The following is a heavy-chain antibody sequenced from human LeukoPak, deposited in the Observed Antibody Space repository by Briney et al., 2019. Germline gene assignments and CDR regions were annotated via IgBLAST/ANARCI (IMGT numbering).Heavy chain of an antibody. CDR1: GFTFSSYA. Sequence: GGSLRLSCAASGFTFSSYAMSWVRQAPGKGLEWVSAISGSGGSTYYADSVKGRFIISRDNSKNTLFLQMNSLRAEDTAVYYCAKDWVLGLTTYTSSARFDYWGQGTLVTVSS. J-gene: IGHJ4*02. CDR3: AKDWVLGLTTYTSSARFDY. D-gene: IGHD6-6*01. V-gene: IGHV3-23*01. CDR2: ISGSGGST.